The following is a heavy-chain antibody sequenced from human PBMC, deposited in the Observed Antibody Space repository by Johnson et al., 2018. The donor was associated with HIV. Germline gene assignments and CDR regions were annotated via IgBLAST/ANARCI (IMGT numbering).Heavy chain of an antibody. J-gene: IGHJ3*02. Sequence: VQLVESGGGVVQPGRSLRLSCAASGFTFSSYAMHWVRQAPGKGLEWVAVISYDGSNKYYADSVKGRLTISRDNSKNTLYLQMNSLRAEDTALYYCARDRTITGNDPFDIWGQGTMVTVSS. D-gene: IGHD1-20*01. CDR3: ARDRTITGNDPFDI. CDR2: ISYDGSNK. V-gene: IGHV3-30-3*01. CDR1: GFTFSSYA.